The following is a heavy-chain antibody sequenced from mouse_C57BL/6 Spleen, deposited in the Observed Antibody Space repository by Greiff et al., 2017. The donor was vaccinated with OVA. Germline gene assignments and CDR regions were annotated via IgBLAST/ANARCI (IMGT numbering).Heavy chain of an antibody. Sequence: VQLQQSGPELVKPGASVKMSCKASGYTFTDYNMHWVKQSHGKSLEWIGYINPNNGGTSYNQKFKGKATLTVNKSSSTAYMELRSLTSEDSAVYYCARSGVYYYGSSYVALDYWGQGTTLTVSS. V-gene: IGHV1-22*01. CDR3: ARSGVYYYGSSYVALDY. CDR1: GYTFTDYN. J-gene: IGHJ2*01. D-gene: IGHD1-1*01. CDR2: INPNNGGT.